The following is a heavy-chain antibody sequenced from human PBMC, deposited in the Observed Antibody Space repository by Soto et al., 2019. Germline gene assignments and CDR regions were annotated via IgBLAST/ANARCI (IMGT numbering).Heavy chain of an antibody. CDR3: AREDGGGPLDY. V-gene: IGHV1-3*04. Sequence: QVQLVQSGAEVKKPGASVKISCTASGYIFTAYHVHWVRQAPGQGLEWVGWISTGNGDREYSQKFQDRVTISSDTSASTVYMEVSSLTSEYTAVYYCAREDGGGPLDYWGQGALVTVSS. CDR2: ISTGNGDR. D-gene: IGHD3-10*01. J-gene: IGHJ4*02. CDR1: GYIFTAYH.